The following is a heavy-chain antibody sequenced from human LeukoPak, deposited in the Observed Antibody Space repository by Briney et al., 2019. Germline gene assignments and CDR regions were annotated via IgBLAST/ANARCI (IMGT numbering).Heavy chain of an antibody. CDR1: GGSISSYY. V-gene: IGHV4-59*01. D-gene: IGHD2-15*01. CDR2: IYYSGST. CDR3: ARDSGGGMGDY. Sequence: PSETLSLTCTVSGGSISSYYWSWIRQPPGKGLEWIGYIYYSGSTNYNPSLKSRVTISVDTSKNQFSLKLSSVTAADTAVYYCARDSGGGMGDYWGQGTLVTVSS. J-gene: IGHJ4*02.